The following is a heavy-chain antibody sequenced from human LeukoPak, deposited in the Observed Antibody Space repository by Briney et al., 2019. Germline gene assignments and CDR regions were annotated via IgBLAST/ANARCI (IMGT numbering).Heavy chain of an antibody. CDR2: ISSDGSID. Sequence: GGSLRLSCAASGFTFSSYGMHWVRQAPGKGLEWVAVISSDGSIDYYADSVRGRFTVSRDNSKNTLSLQMNSLRAEDTAVYYCAKREGYSYGSTDYWGQGTLVTVSS. CDR1: GFTFSSYG. D-gene: IGHD5-18*01. V-gene: IGHV3-30*18. J-gene: IGHJ4*02. CDR3: AKREGYSYGSTDY.